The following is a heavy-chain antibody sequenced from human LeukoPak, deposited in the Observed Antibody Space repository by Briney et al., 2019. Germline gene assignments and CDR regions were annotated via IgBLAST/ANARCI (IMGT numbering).Heavy chain of an antibody. Sequence: GGSLRLSCAASGFTFSSYSMNWVRQAPGKGLEWVSSISSSSSYIYYADSVKGRFTISRDNAKNSLYLQMNSLRAEDTAVYYCARETGYCSSTSCSKKFDYWGQGTLVTVSS. CDR2: ISSSSSYI. V-gene: IGHV3-21*01. D-gene: IGHD2-2*01. CDR3: ARETGYCSSTSCSKKFDY. CDR1: GFTFSSYS. J-gene: IGHJ4*02.